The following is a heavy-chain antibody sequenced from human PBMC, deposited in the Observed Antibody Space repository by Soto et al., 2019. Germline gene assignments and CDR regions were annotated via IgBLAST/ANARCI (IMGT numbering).Heavy chain of an antibody. CDR1: EGTLGGYA. J-gene: IGHJ4*02. CDR3: GKVYSSGLSRF. Sequence: LPCCVVEGTLGGYAVRRILQAPGKGLEYVSAISSNGGSTYYADSVKGRFTISRDNSKNTLYLQMSSLRAEDTVVYYCGKVYSSGLSRFWGQGTLVTVSS. D-gene: IGHD6-19*01. CDR2: ISSNGGST. V-gene: IGHV3-64D*08.